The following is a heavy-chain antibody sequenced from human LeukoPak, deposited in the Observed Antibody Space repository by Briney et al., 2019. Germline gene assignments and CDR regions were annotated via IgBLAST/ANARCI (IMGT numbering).Heavy chain of an antibody. CDR2: INPNSGGT. Sequence: GASVKVSCKASGYTFTGYYMHWVRQAPGQGLEWMGWINPNSGGTNYAQKFQGRVTMTRDTSISTAYMELSRLRSDDTAVYYCARVNINYYGSGSYYPAFDIWGQGTMVTVSS. CDR3: ARVNINYYGSGSYYPAFDI. V-gene: IGHV1-2*02. CDR1: GYTFTGYY. J-gene: IGHJ3*02. D-gene: IGHD3-10*01.